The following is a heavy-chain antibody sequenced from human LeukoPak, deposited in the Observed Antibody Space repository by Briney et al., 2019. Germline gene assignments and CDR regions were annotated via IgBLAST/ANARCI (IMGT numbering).Heavy chain of an antibody. CDR3: ARDHGLGMDV. CDR2: IYYSGTI. D-gene: IGHD3/OR15-3a*01. Sequence: SETLSLTCTVSGGSISSTSYYWGWIRQPPGKGLEWIGSIYYSGTIYYSPSLKSRVTISVDTSKNQFSLKLSSVTAADTAVYFCARDHGLGMDVRGQGTTVTVSS. J-gene: IGHJ6*02. V-gene: IGHV4-39*07. CDR1: GGSISSTSYY.